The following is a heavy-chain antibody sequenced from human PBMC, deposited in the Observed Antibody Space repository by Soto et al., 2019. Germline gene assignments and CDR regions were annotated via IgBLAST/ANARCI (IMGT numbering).Heavy chain of an antibody. J-gene: IGHJ4*02. Sequence: SETLSLTCAVYGGSFSGYYWSWIRQPPGKGLEWIGEINHSGSTNYNPSLKSRVTISVXXXXXXFXLXLXXXTAAXTAVYYCAALFQYYYDSSGPSYWGQGTLVTVSS. D-gene: IGHD3-22*01. CDR3: AALFQYYYDSSGPSY. CDR1: GGSFSGYY. CDR2: INHSGST. V-gene: IGHV4-34*01.